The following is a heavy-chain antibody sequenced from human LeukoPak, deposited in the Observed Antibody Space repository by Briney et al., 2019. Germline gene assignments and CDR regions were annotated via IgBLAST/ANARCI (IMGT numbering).Heavy chain of an antibody. J-gene: IGHJ3*02. CDR3: ANLRITNFGVVMSLDAFDI. D-gene: IGHD3-3*01. CDR2: LSGSGGST. V-gene: IGHV3-23*01. Sequence: GGSLRLSCAASGFTFSSYAMSWVRQAPGKGREWVSALSGSGGSTYYADSVKGRFTISRDNSKNTLYLQMNSLRAEDTAVYYCANLRITNFGVVMSLDAFDIWGQGTMVTVSS. CDR1: GFTFSSYA.